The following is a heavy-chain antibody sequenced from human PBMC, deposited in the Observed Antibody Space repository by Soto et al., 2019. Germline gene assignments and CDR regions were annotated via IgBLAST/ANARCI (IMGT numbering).Heavy chain of an antibody. CDR2: IYYSGTT. CDR3: ARHFSVDYFDY. CDR1: GGSISSSNSY. V-gene: IGHV4-39*01. Sequence: PSETLSLTCIVSGGSISSSNSYWGWIRQPPGKGLEWIGSIYYSGTTYYNPSLKSRVTISVDRSKNQFSLKLSSVTAADTAVYFCARHFSVDYFDYWGQGALVTVSS. J-gene: IGHJ4*02.